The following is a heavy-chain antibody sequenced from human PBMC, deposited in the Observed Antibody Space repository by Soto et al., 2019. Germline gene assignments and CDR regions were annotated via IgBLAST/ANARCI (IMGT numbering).Heavy chain of an antibody. V-gene: IGHV3-21*06. J-gene: IGHJ4*02. CDR3: ARESEDLTSNFDY. CDR2: ISSGSSYI. Sequence: GGSLRLSCAASGFTFSSYTMNWVRQAPGKGLEWVSFISSGSSYIYYGDSMKGRFTISRDNAKNSLYLEMNSLRAEDTAVYYCARESEDLTSNFDYWGQGTLVTVSS. CDR1: GFTFSSYT.